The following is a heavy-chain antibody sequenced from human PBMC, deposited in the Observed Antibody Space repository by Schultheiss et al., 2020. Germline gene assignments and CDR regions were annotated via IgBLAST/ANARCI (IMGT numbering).Heavy chain of an antibody. CDR3: AIYSYGFDYCDY. CDR1: GGSVSSGSYY. CDR2: IYYSGST. V-gene: IGHV4-61*01. D-gene: IGHD5-18*01. J-gene: IGHJ4*02. Sequence: ETLSLTCTVSGGSVSSGSYYWSWIRQPPGKGLEWIGYIYYSGSTNYNPSLKSRVTISIDTSKNQFSLKLSSVTAADTAVYYCAIYSYGFDYCDYWGPGTLVTVAS.